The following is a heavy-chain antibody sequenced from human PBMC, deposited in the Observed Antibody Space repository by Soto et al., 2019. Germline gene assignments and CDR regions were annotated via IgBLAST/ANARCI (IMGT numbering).Heavy chain of an antibody. J-gene: IGHJ4*02. Sequence: EVQLVESGGGLVQPGGSLRLLCEVSGFSFSSHWMSWVRQAPGKGLEWVANINQDGSEKHYVDSVKGRFTISRDNAKNSLYLQMNSLRVDDTAVYYCARDHVVPGIVWDYWGQGALVAVSS. V-gene: IGHV3-7*01. CDR3: ARDHVVPGIVWDY. CDR2: INQDGSEK. D-gene: IGHD3-10*01. CDR1: GFSFSSHW.